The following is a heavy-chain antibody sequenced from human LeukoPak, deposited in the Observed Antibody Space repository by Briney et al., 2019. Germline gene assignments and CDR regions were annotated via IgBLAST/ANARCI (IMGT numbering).Heavy chain of an antibody. V-gene: IGHV3-30*04. Sequence: GGSLRLSCAVSGFTFSSYAMSWVRQAPGKGLEWVSIISFDSNNKYYADSVKGRFTISRDNSKNTLYLQMNSLRAEDTAVYYCARVQGSSWFMDVWGRGTTVTVSS. CDR1: GFTFSSYA. D-gene: IGHD6-13*01. CDR3: ARVQGSSWFMDV. J-gene: IGHJ6*03. CDR2: ISFDSNNK.